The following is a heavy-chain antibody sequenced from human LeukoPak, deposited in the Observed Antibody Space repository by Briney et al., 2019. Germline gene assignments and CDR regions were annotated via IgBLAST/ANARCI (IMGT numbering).Heavy chain of an antibody. D-gene: IGHD3-10*01. V-gene: IGHV3-30*02. Sequence: GGSLRLSCAASGFTFSSYGMHWVRQAPGKGLEWVAFIRCDGSNKYYADSVKGRFTISRDNSKNTLYLQMNSLRAEDTAVYYCAKDSPYAYYGSGSYWDYWGQGTLVTVSS. J-gene: IGHJ4*02. CDR2: IRCDGSNK. CDR1: GFTFSSYG. CDR3: AKDSPYAYYGSGSYWDY.